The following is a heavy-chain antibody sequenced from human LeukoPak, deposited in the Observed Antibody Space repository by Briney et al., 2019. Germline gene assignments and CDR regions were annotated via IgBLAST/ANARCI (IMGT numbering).Heavy chain of an antibody. CDR2: ISAYNGNT. Sequence: ASVKVSCKASGYTFTSYDINWVRQATGQGLEWMGWISAYNGNTNYAQKLQGRVTMTTDTSTSTAYMELRSLRSDDTAVYYCARKGAKDWYFDLWGRGTLVTVSS. D-gene: IGHD1-26*01. CDR1: GYTFTSYD. J-gene: IGHJ2*01. V-gene: IGHV1-18*01. CDR3: ARKGAKDWYFDL.